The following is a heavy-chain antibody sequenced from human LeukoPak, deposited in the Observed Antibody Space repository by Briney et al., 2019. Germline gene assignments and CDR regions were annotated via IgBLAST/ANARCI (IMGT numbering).Heavy chain of an antibody. CDR1: GFTFSSYA. D-gene: IGHD3-3*01. V-gene: IGHV3-30-3*01. CDR3: ARGPGYYDFWSGYYRIDY. J-gene: IGHJ4*02. Sequence: PGGSLRLSCAASGFTFSSYAMHWVRQAPGKGLEWVAVISYDGSNKYYADSVKGRFTISRDNSKNTLYLQMNSLRAEDTAVYYCARGPGYYDFWSGYYRIDYWGQGTLVTVSS. CDR2: ISYDGSNK.